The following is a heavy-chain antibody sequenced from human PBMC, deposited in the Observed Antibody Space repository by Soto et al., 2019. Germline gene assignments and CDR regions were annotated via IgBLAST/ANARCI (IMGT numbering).Heavy chain of an antibody. J-gene: IGHJ3*02. D-gene: IGHD3-22*01. CDR3: ARDDRRYEAFDI. CDR2: IIPILGIA. CDR1: GGTFSSYT. Sequence: GASVKVSCKASGGTFSSYTISWVRQAPGQGLEWMGRIIPILGIANYAQKFQGRVTITADKSTSTAYMELSSLRSEDTAVYYCARDDRRYEAFDIWGQGTMVTVSS. V-gene: IGHV1-69*04.